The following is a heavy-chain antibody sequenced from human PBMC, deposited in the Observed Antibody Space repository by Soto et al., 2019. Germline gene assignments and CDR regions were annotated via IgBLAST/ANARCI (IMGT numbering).Heavy chain of an antibody. CDR2: IIPILGIA. CDR1: GGTFSSYT. Sequence: QVQLVQSGAEVKKPGSSVKVSCKASGGTFSSYTISWVRQAPGQGLEWMGRIIPILGIANYAQKFQGRVTITADKSTSTAYMELSSLRSEDTAVYYCAREGWNDPPYYFDYWGQGTLVTVCS. D-gene: IGHD1-1*01. J-gene: IGHJ4*02. V-gene: IGHV1-69*08. CDR3: AREGWNDPPYYFDY.